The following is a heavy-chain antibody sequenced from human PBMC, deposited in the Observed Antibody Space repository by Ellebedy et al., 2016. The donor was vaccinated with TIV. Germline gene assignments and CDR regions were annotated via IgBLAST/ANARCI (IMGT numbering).Heavy chain of an antibody. Sequence: GESLKISXKGSGYSFTSYWIGWVRQMPGKGLEWMGIIYPGDSDTRYSPSFQGQVTISADKSISTAYLQWSSLKASDTAMYYCARWPPGDTAMVHFDYWGQGTLVTVSS. CDR1: GYSFTSYW. CDR2: IYPGDSDT. CDR3: ARWPPGDTAMVHFDY. D-gene: IGHD5-18*01. J-gene: IGHJ4*02. V-gene: IGHV5-51*01.